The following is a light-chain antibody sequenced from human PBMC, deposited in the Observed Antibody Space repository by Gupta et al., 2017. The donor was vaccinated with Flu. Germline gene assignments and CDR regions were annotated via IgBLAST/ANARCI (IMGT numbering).Light chain of an antibody. J-gene: IGLJ3*02. V-gene: IGLV2-23*02. CDR2: EVS. CDR1: SSDVGNYNL. Sequence: ISCTGTSSDVGNYNLVSWYQQHPGKAPKLMIYEVSKRPSGVSNRFSGSKSSNTASLTISGLQAEDEADYYCCSYAGGSTWVFGGGTKLTVL. CDR3: CSYAGGSTWV.